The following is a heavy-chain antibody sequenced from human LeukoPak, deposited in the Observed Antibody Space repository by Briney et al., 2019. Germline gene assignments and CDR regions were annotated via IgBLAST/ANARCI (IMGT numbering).Heavy chain of an antibody. J-gene: IGHJ4*02. D-gene: IGHD3-16*01. V-gene: IGHV3-23*01. CDR2: ISRSGEST. CDR3: AKDYAVGSIDY. Sequence: SGGTLRLSCAASGFTFSGFAMSWIRQAPGKGLEWASSISRSGESTFYADSVRGRFTISRDNSKNTVSLQMESLRAEDTALYYCAKDYAVGSIDYWGQGTLVTVSS. CDR1: GFTFSGFA.